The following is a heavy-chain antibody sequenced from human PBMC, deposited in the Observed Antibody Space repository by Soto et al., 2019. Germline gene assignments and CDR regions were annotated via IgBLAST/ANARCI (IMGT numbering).Heavy chain of an antibody. J-gene: IGHJ6*03. CDR3: AREGNYDFWSGDMDV. CDR1: GFTVSSNY. D-gene: IGHD3-3*01. CDR2: IYSGGST. V-gene: IGHV3-66*01. Sequence: GGSLRLSCAASGFTVSSNYMSWVRQAPGKGLEWVSVIYSGGSTCYADSVKGRFTISRDNSKNTLYLQMNSLRAEDTAVYYCAREGNYDFWSGDMDVWGKGTTVTVSS.